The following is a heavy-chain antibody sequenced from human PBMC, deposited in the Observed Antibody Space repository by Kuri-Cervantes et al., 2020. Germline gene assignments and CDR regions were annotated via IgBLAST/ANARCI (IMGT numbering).Heavy chain of an antibody. V-gene: IGHV4-30-2*01. Sequence: LRLSCTVSGGSISSGDYYWSWIRQPPGKGLEWIGYIYHSGSTYYNPSLKSRVTISVDRSKNQFSLKLSSVTAADTAVYYCARADTAAVYYFDYWGQGTLVTVSS. CDR3: ARADTAAVYYFDY. CDR2: IYHSGST. J-gene: IGHJ4*02. D-gene: IGHD5-18*01. CDR1: GGSISSGDYY.